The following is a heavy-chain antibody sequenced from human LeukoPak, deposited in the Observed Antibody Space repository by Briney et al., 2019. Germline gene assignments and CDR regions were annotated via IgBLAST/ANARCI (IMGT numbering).Heavy chain of an antibody. CDR3: ATGSGTYYDS. Sequence: PGGSLRLSCEASTFTFSTYWMHWVRQASGKGLVWVSYINGDGSSSNYADSAKGRLTISRDNAKNTLYLQMNSLRAEDTAVYYCATGSGTYYDSWGQGTLVTVSS. J-gene: IGHJ4*02. CDR1: TFTFSTYW. D-gene: IGHD3-10*01. V-gene: IGHV3-74*01. CDR2: INGDGSSS.